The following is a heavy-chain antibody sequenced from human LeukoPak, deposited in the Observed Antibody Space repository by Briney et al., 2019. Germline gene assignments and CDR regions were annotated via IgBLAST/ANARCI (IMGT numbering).Heavy chain of an antibody. CDR1: GFSLSSHW. CDR2: VNRDGSET. D-gene: IGHD5-18*01. CDR3: ARDVGYRSWFDP. J-gene: IGHJ5*02. Sequence: GGSLRLSCAASGFSLSSHWMTWVRQVPGRGPEWVANVNRDGSETYYLDSVKGRFTISRDNAKNSLYLQMDSLGAEDTAMYYCARDVGYRSWFDPWGQGTLVTVSS. V-gene: IGHV3-7*01.